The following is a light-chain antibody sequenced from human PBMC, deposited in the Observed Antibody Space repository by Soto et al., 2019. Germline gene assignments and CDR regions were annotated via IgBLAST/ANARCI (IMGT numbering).Light chain of an antibody. V-gene: IGLV1-40*01. CDR3: QSYDSSLSAPVV. Sequence: QSVLTQPPSVSGAPGQRVTISCTGSSSNIGADYDVHWYQQLPGTAPKLLIYDNNNRPSGVPDRFSGSKSGTSASLAITGLQAEDEADYYCQSYDSSLSAPVVFGGGTKLTVL. CDR2: DNN. J-gene: IGLJ2*01. CDR1: SSNIGADYD.